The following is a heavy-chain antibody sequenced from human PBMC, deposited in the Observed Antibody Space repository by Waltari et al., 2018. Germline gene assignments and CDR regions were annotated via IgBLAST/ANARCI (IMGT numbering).Heavy chain of an antibody. J-gene: IGHJ5*02. Sequence: QVQLQESGPGLVKTSETLSLTCTVSGGSISTYYWTWIRQPAGKGLEWIGRINTGGNTNHNPSLTGRVTMSVDTSKNQFSLTLSSVTAADTAVYYCAREVGGSRWFDPWGQGTLVTVSS. D-gene: IGHD3-16*01. CDR1: GGSISTYY. V-gene: IGHV4-4*07. CDR2: INTGGNT. CDR3: AREVGGSRWFDP.